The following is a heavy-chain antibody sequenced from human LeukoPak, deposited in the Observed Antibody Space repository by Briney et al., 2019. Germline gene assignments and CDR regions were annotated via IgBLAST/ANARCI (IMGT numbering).Heavy chain of an antibody. CDR3: ARDQVGYDNSAYCFDY. V-gene: IGHV1-46*01. CDR2: INPSGGST. J-gene: IGHJ4*02. D-gene: IGHD3-22*01. Sequence: ASVKVSCKASGYTFTSYYMHWVRQAPGQGLEWMGIINPSGGSTSYAQKFQGRVTMTRDMSTSTVYMELSSLRSEDTAVYYCARDQVGYDNSAYCFDYWGQGTLVTVSS. CDR1: GYTFTSYY.